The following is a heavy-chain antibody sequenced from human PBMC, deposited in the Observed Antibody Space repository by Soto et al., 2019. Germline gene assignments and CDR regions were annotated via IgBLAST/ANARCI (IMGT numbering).Heavy chain of an antibody. CDR1: GFTFSSYA. D-gene: IGHD3-22*01. J-gene: IGHJ4*02. V-gene: IGHV3-30-3*01. CDR3: AREVQDYYDSSGPGAFDY. Sequence: GGSLRLSCAASGFTFSSYAMHWVRQAPGKGLEWVAVISYDGSNKYYADSVKGRFTISRDNSKNTLYLQMNSLRAEDTAVYYCAREVQDYYDSSGPGAFDYWGQGTLVTVSS. CDR2: ISYDGSNK.